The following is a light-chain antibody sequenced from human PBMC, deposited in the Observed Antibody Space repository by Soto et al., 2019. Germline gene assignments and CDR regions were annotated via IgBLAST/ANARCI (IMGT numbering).Light chain of an antibody. CDR1: SSNIGSNT. CDR2: TTN. CDR3: ATWDDSLNGAL. J-gene: IGLJ7*01. Sequence: QSVLTQPPSASGTPGQRVTISCSGSSSNIGSNTVNWYQQLPGTAPKLLIYTTNQRPSGVPDRFSGSKSGTSASLAISGLQAEDEADYYCATWDDSLNGALFGGGTQLTVL. V-gene: IGLV1-44*01.